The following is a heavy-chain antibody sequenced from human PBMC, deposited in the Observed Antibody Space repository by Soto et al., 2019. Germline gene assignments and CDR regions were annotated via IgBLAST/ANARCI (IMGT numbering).Heavy chain of an antibody. CDR1: GFTFSSYS. Sequence: EVQLVESGGGLVKPGGSLRLSCAASGFTFSSYSMNWVRQAPGKGLEWVSSISSSSSYIYYADSVKGRFTISRDNAKNSLYLQMNTLRAEDTAVYCCARGDSSGYFSYWGQGTLVTLSS. D-gene: IGHD3-22*01. J-gene: IGHJ4*02. CDR3: ARGDSSGYFSY. CDR2: ISSSSSYI. V-gene: IGHV3-21*01.